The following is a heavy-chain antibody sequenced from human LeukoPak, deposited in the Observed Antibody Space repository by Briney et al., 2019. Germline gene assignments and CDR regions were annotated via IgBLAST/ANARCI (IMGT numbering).Heavy chain of an antibody. CDR2: ISYDGLNK. CDR3: AKGVRSGYDRLDF. Sequence: GGSLRLSCAASGLTFSYYGIHWVRQAPGKGLEWVAVISYDGLNKNYADSVKGRFTISRDNSKNTLYLQMNSLRVEDTAVYYCAKGVRSGYDRLDFWGQGTLVTVSS. V-gene: IGHV3-30*18. D-gene: IGHD5-12*01. CDR1: GLTFSYYG. J-gene: IGHJ4*02.